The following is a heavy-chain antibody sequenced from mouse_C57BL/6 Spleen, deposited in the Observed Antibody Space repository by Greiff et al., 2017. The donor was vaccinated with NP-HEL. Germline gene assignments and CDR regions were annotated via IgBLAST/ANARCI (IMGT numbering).Heavy chain of an antibody. V-gene: IGHV1-42*01. CDR1: GYSFTGYY. D-gene: IGHD1-1*01. CDR2: INPSTGGP. Sequence: EVQLQQSGPELVKPGASVKISCKASGYSFTGYYMNWVKQSPEKSLEWIGEINPSTGGPTSNQKFKVKATLTVDKSSSTAYRQLKGLTSEDSAVYYCARGGVVATRDWYFDVWGTGTTVTVSS. CDR3: ARGGVVATRDWYFDV. J-gene: IGHJ1*03.